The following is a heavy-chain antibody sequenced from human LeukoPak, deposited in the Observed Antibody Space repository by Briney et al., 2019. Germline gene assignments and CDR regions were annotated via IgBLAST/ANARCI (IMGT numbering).Heavy chain of an antibody. V-gene: IGHV3-7*01. J-gene: IGHJ6*02. D-gene: IGHD4-17*01. CDR1: GFTFSSYW. CDR2: MKQDGSEK. CDR3: ARTYGDLYYYYYYGMDV. Sequence: GGSLRLSCAASGFTFSSYWMSWVRQAPGKGLEWVANMKQDGSEKYYVDSVKGRFTISRDNAKNSLYLQMNSLRAEDTAVYYCARTYGDLYYYYYYGMDVWGQGTTVTVSS.